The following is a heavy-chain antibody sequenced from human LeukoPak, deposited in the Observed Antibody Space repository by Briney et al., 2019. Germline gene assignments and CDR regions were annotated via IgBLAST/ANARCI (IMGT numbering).Heavy chain of an antibody. D-gene: IGHD6-13*01. CDR2: FYASGTT. J-gene: IGHJ4*02. Sequence: SETLSLICTVSGGSIVSHYWNWIRQPAGRGLEGIGRFYASGTTNTSPSLKSRVTMSVDTSKNQFSLKLSSVTAADTAVYYCAKDSSTWGNLAGHFDAWGQGTLVTVSS. CDR3: AKDSSTWGNLAGHFDA. V-gene: IGHV4-4*07. CDR1: GGSIVSHY.